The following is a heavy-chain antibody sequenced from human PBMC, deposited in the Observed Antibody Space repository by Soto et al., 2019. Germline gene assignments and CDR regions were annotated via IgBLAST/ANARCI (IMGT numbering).Heavy chain of an antibody. CDR1: GLTFSSCW. J-gene: IGHJ5*02. V-gene: IGHV3-7*01. CDR3: AKETHYYYFWGGYYTLYP. D-gene: IGHD3-3*01. Sequence: EVQLVESGGGLVQPGGSLSLSCAASGLTFSSCWMTWVRQAPGKGLEWVADIKQDGSETYYVDSVKGRFTISRDSAKNSLYLRMNGPRAEDTAGYFCAKETHYYYFWGGYYTLYPWGQGTLVTVSS. CDR2: IKQDGSET.